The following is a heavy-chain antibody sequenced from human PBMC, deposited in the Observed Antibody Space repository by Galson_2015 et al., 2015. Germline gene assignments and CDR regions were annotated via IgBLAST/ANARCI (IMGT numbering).Heavy chain of an antibody. V-gene: IGHV3-49*03. CDR3: TREEPGNYYDSSGYFDN. Sequence: SLRLSCAASGFTFGDYAMSWFRQAPGKGLEWVGFIRSKAYGGTTEYAASVKGRFTISRDDSKSIAYLQMNSLKTEDTAVYYCTREEPGNYYDSSGYFDNWGQGTLVTVSS. CDR2: IRSKAYGGTT. J-gene: IGHJ4*02. D-gene: IGHD3-22*01. CDR1: GFTFGDYA.